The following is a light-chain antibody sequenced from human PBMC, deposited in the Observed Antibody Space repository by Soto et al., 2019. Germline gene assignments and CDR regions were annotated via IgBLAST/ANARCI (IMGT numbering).Light chain of an antibody. CDR3: QQRSNWPQWT. Sequence: EIVLTQSPATLSLSPGERATLSCRASQSVSSYLAWYQQKPGQAPRLLIYDASNRATGIPARFSGSGSGTDSTLTISSLEPQDFAVYYCQQRSNWPQWTFGQGTKV. CDR2: DAS. V-gene: IGKV3-11*01. J-gene: IGKJ1*01. CDR1: QSVSSY.